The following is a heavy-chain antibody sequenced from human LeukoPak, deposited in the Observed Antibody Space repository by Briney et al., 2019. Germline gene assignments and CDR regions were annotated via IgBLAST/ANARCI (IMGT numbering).Heavy chain of an antibody. D-gene: IGHD5-12*01. Sequence: SETLSLTCAVYGGSFSGYYWSWIRQPPGKGLEWIGEINHSGSTNYNPSLKSRVTISVDTSKNRFSLKLSSVTAADTAVYYCARGRYRGYVSHFDYWGQGTLVTVSS. CDR2: INHSGST. J-gene: IGHJ4*02. CDR3: ARGRYRGYVSHFDY. CDR1: GGSFSGYY. V-gene: IGHV4-34*01.